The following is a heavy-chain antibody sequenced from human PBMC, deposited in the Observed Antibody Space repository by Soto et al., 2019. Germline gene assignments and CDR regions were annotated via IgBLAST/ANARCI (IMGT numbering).Heavy chain of an antibody. D-gene: IGHD2-21*02. CDR3: ARGDGVTHDY. CDR2: IYYSGNT. CDR1: GGSISSGGYY. J-gene: IGHJ4*02. V-gene: IGHV4-31*03. Sequence: SETLSLTCTVSGGSISSGGYYWSWIRQHPGKGLEWIGYIYYSGNTYYNPSLKSRITISVDTSKNQFSLKLSSVTAADTAVYYCARGDGVTHDYWGQGTLVTVSS.